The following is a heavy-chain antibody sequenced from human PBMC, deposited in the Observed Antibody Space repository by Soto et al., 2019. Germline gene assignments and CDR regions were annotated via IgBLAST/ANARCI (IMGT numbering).Heavy chain of an antibody. CDR3: ARDGEDIAVPGNSFDI. J-gene: IGHJ3*02. CDR2: IIPIFGTA. V-gene: IGHV1-69*13. D-gene: IGHD6-19*01. Sequence: ASVKVSCKASGGTFSSYAISWVRQAPGQGLEWMGGIIPIFGTANYAQKFQGRVTITADESTSTAYMELSRLRSDDTAVYYCARDGEDIAVPGNSFDIWGQGTMVTVSS. CDR1: GGTFSSYA.